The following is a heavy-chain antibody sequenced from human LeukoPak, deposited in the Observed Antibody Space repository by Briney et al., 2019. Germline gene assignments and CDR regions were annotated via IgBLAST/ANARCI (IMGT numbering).Heavy chain of an antibody. V-gene: IGHV3-33*01. CDR1: GFTFSSYG. D-gene: IGHD3-9*01. Sequence: PGRSLRLSCAASGFTFSSYGMHWVRQAPGKGLGWVAVIWYDGSNKYYADPVKGRFTISRDNSKNTLYLQMNSLRAEDTAVYYCARWGDILTPRNAFDIWGQGTMVTVSS. J-gene: IGHJ3*02. CDR3: ARWGDILTPRNAFDI. CDR2: IWYDGSNK.